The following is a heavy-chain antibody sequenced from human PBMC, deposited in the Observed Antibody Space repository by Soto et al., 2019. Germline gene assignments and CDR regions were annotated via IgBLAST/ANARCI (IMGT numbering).Heavy chain of an antibody. Sequence: GGSLRLSCAASGFTFDDYGMHWVRQVPGKGLEWVSFISWNGATTYYAGSVEGRFTVSRDNTKNSLYLQTNSLRPEDTAVYFCASASGWPILNFDSWGQGTPVTVSS. J-gene: IGHJ4*02. V-gene: IGHV3-43*01. CDR1: GFTFDDYG. CDR3: ASASGWPILNFDS. D-gene: IGHD3-10*01. CDR2: ISWNGATT.